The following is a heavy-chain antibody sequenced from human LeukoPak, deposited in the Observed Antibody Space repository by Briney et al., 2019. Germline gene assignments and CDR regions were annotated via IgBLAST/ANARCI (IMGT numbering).Heavy chain of an antibody. Sequence: RSSETLSLTCTVSGGSISSYYWSWIRQPPGKGLEWIGYIYYSGSINYNPSLKSRVTISVDTSKNQFSLKLSSVTAADTAVYYCAGREPRYGMDVWGQGTTATVSS. V-gene: IGHV4-59*01. J-gene: IGHJ6*02. CDR2: IYYSGSI. CDR3: AGREPRYGMDV. CDR1: GGSISSYY.